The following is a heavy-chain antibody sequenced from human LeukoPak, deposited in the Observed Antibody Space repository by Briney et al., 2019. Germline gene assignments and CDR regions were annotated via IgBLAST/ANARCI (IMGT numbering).Heavy chain of an antibody. CDR1: GGSFSGYY. D-gene: IGHD3-10*01. CDR3: ARDLWPRYYGSGSYYKQSTWFDP. J-gene: IGHJ5*02. Sequence: SETLSLTCAVYGGSFSGYYWSWIRQPPGKGLEWIGEINHSGSTNYNPSLKSRVTISVDTSRNQFSLKLSSVTAADTAVYYCARDLWPRYYGSGSYYKQSTWFDPWGQGTLVTVSS. V-gene: IGHV4-34*01. CDR2: INHSGST.